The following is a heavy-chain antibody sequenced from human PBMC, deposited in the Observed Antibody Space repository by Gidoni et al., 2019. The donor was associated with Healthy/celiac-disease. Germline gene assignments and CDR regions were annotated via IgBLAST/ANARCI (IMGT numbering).Heavy chain of an antibody. J-gene: IGHJ6*02. CDR1: GFTFSNAG. D-gene: IGHD5-12*01. V-gene: IGHV3-15*01. CDR3: TTPIVATTHDYYYYGMDV. Sequence: EVQLVESGGGLVKPGGSRRLSCAASGFTFSNAGMSWVRQAPGKGLEWVGRLKSKTDGWTTDYAAPVKGRFTISRDDSKNTLYLQMNSLKTEDTAVYYCTTPIVATTHDYYYYGMDVWGQGTTVTVSS. CDR2: LKSKTDGWTT.